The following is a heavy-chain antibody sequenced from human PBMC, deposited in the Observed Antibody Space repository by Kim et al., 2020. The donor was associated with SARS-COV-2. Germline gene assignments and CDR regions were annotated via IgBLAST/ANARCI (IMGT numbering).Heavy chain of an antibody. J-gene: IGHJ6*02. V-gene: IGHV3-21*01. CDR1: GFTFSSYS. CDR3: ARDATYGGSFIDEYYYYYGMDV. D-gene: IGHD1-26*01. CDR2: ISSSSSYI. Sequence: GGSLRLSCAASGFTFSSYSMNWVRQAPGKGLEWVSSISSSSSYIYYADSVKGRFTISRDNAKNSLYLQMNSLRAEDTAVYYCARDATYGGSFIDEYYYYYGMDVWGQGTTVTVSS.